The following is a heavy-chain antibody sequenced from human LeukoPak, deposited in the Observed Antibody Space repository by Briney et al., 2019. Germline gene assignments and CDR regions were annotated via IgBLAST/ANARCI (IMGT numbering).Heavy chain of an antibody. D-gene: IGHD3-10*01. CDR1: GYTLTELS. V-gene: IGHV1-24*01. J-gene: IGHJ4*02. CDR3: ATDRIRKIGSYHPLDY. CDR2: FDPEDGET. Sequence: ASVKVSCKVSGYTLTELSMHWVRQAPGKGLEWMGGFDPEDGETIYAQKFQGRVTMTEDTSTDTAYMELSNLRSEDTAVYYCATDRIRKIGSYHPLDYWGQGTLVTVSS.